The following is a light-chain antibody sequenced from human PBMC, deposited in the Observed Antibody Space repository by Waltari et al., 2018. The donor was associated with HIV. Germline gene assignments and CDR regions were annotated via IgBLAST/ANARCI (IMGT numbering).Light chain of an antibody. CDR3: QQYFNAPIT. V-gene: IGKV4-1*01. CDR1: RSILYNSNNKNY. J-gene: IGKJ4*01. Sequence: DIVMTQSPDSLALSLGERATINCKSSRSILYNSNNKNYLAWYQQKPGQPPQFLIYCASTREFGVPDRFVGSGSWTNFTLTSSSLQTEDVAVCYCQQYFNAPITFGGGTRVEI. CDR2: CAS.